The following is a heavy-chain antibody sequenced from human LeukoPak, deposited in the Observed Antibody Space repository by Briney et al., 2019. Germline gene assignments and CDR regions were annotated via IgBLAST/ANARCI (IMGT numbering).Heavy chain of an antibody. CDR1: GFTFSNYW. CDR3: ARDRTTGNTGSNWFDP. CDR2: INWNGGST. Sequence: GGSLRLSCAVSGFTFSNYWMSGVRRAPGEGLEWVSGINWNGGSTGYADSVKGRFTISRDNAKNSLYLQMNSLRAEDTALYYCARDRTTGNTGSNWFDPWGQGTLVTVSS. D-gene: IGHD1-1*01. V-gene: IGHV3-20*04. J-gene: IGHJ5*02.